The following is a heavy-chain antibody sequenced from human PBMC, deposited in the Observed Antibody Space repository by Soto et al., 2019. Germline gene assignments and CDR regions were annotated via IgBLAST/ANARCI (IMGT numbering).Heavy chain of an antibody. CDR1: GYTFTGYY. D-gene: IGHD2-15*01. J-gene: IGHJ4*02. V-gene: IGHV1-2*02. CDR2: INPNSGGT. Sequence: ASVKVSCKASGYTFTGYYMHWVRQAPGQGLEWTGWINPNSGGTNYAQKFQGRVTMTRDTSISTAYMELSRLRSDDTAVYYCARGGAAPVYCSGGSCYLYWGQGTLVTVSS. CDR3: ARGGAAPVYCSGGSCYLY.